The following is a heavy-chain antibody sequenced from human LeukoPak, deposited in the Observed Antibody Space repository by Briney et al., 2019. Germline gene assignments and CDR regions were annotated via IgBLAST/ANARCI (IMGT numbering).Heavy chain of an antibody. V-gene: IGHV4-59*01. J-gene: IGHJ5*02. CDR3: AGGIGYATSPADH. D-gene: IGHD6-13*01. Sequence: SETLSLTCTVSGGSMENYYWSWIRQPPGKGLEWIGYIHDTRGTNYNPYLKSRVTMSLDTSKNHFSLSLNSVTAADTAVYFCAGGIGYATSPADHLGQGTLVIVSS. CDR2: IHDTRGT. CDR1: GGSMENYY.